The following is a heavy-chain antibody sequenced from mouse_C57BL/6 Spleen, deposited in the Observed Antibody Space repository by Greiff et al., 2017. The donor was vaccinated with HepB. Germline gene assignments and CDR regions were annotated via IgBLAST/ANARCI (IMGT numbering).Heavy chain of an antibody. V-gene: IGHV3-6*01. J-gene: IGHJ4*01. CDR3: ARDYYDYDGNAMDY. CDR2: ISYDGSN. CDR1: GYSITSGYY. D-gene: IGHD2-4*01. Sequence: EVKLVESGPGLVKPSQSLSLTCSVPGYSITSGYYWNWIRQFPGNKLEWMGYISYDGSNNYNPSLKNRISITRDTSKNQFFLKLNSVTTEDTATYYCARDYYDYDGNAMDYWGQGTSVTVSS.